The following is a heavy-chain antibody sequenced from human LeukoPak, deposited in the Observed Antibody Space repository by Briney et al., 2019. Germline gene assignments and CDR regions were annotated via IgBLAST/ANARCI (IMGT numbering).Heavy chain of an antibody. D-gene: IGHD6-19*01. Sequence: GGSLRLSCAASGFTFSSYGMYWVRQAPGKGLEWVSGIFGSGGSTHYADSVKGRFTISRDNSQNTVYLQMNSLRAEDTAVCYCAKTTTGYSSGRYPGWPVDYWGQGTLVTVSS. CDR3: AKTTTGYSSGRYPGWPVDY. V-gene: IGHV3-23*01. CDR2: IFGSGGST. J-gene: IGHJ4*02. CDR1: GFTFSSYG.